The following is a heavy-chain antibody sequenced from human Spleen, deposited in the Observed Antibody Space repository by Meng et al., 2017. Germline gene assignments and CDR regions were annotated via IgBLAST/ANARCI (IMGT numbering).Heavy chain of an antibody. V-gene: IGHV3-7*01. J-gene: IGHJ4*02. CDR1: GVTYSVYW. D-gene: IGHD2-15*01. CDR2: RKQDGSEK. CDR3: ARDRFVYFTGGSCYSIDN. Sequence: GESLKISCAASGVTYSVYWMSWVGQAPGKGLEWVAGRKQDGSEKYYVDSVKVRFTISRDNAKNSLYLQMNSLRAEDTAVYYCARDRFVYFTGGSCYSIDNWGQGTLVTVSS.